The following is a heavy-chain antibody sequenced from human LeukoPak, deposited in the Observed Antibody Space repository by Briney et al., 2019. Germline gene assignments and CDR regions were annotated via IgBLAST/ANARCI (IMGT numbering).Heavy chain of an antibody. D-gene: IGHD3-3*01. CDR1: GGSISSGGYY. Sequence: SQTLSLTCTVSGGSISSGGYYWNWLRQPPGKGLEWIGYIYHSGSTYYNPSLKSRVTISVDRSKNQFSLKLSSVTAADTAVYYCARITIFGVYYMDVWGKGTTVTVSS. V-gene: IGHV4-30-2*01. J-gene: IGHJ6*03. CDR3: ARITIFGVYYMDV. CDR2: IYHSGST.